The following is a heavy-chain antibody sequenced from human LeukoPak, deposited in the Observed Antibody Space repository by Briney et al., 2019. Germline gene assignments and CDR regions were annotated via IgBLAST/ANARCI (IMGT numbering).Heavy chain of an antibody. CDR3: ASQSYDFWSGYWTGFDY. CDR2: IDKNGVTT. D-gene: IGHD3-3*01. J-gene: IGHJ4*02. V-gene: IGHV3-23*01. Sequence: GGSLRLSCAATGFTLSSYAMGWVRQAPGKGLEWVSAIDKNGVTTYYADSVRGRFTISRDNSKNTLYLQMNSLRAEDTAVYYCASQSYDFWSGYWTGFDYWGQGTLVTVSS. CDR1: GFTLSSYA.